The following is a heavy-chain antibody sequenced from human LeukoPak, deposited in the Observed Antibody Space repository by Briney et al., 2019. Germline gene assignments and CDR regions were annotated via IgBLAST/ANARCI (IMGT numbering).Heavy chain of an antibody. Sequence: GGSLRLSCEVSGLTVSSNYMTWVRQAPGKGLEWVSVFYTSRTTYYADSVQGRFIMSRDNFKNTLYLQMNSLRAEDTAVYFCARVVFGDLSACYFDHWGQGALVTVSS. CDR3: ARVVFGDLSACYFDH. J-gene: IGHJ4*02. CDR2: FYTSRTT. V-gene: IGHV3-66*01. CDR1: GLTVSSNY. D-gene: IGHD3-16*02.